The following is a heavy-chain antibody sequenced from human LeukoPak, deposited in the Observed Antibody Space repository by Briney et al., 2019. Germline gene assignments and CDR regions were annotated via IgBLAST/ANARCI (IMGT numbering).Heavy chain of an antibody. CDR3: ARDFIVGASLDY. V-gene: IGHV3-21*01. J-gene: IGHJ4*02. CDR1: GFTFSTYN. D-gene: IGHD1-26*01. Sequence: GGSLRLSCEASGFTFSTYNMNWVRQAPGKRLEWVSSITSSSSYAFYADSVKGRFTISRDNAKSSLYLQMNNLRADDTAVYYCARDFIVGASLDYWGQGTLVTVSS. CDR2: ITSSSSYA.